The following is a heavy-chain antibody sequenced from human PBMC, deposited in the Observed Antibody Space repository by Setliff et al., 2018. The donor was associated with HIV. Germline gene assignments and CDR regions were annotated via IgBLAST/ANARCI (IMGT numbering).Heavy chain of an antibody. Sequence: HPGGSLRLSCAASGFTFSNYGMHWVRQAPGKGLEWVAVIWYDANNKYYADSVKGRFTISRDNSKHTLYLQMNSLRAEDTAVYYCAKEQVPAAIQFHYYYMDVWGKGTTVTVSS. V-gene: IGHV3-33*06. CDR2: IWYDANNK. J-gene: IGHJ6*03. D-gene: IGHD2-2*01. CDR1: GFTFSNYG. CDR3: AKEQVPAAIQFHYYYMDV.